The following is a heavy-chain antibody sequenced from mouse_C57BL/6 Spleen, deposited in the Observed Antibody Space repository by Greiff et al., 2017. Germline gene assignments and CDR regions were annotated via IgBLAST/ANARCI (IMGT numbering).Heavy chain of an antibody. CDR3: ANHYYGSSYWYFDV. CDR2: IYPGSGNT. CDR1: GYTFTDYY. J-gene: IGHJ1*03. V-gene: IGHV1-76*01. D-gene: IGHD1-1*01. Sequence: VQLMESGAELVRPGASVKLSCKASGYTFTDYYINWVKQRPGQGLEWIARIYPGSGNTYYNEKFKGKATLTAEKSSSTAYMQLSSLTSEDSAVYFCANHYYGSSYWYFDVWGTGTTVTVSS.